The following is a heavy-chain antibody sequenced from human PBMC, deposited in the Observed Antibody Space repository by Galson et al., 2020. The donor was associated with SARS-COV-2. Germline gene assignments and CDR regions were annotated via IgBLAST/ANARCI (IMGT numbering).Heavy chain of an antibody. D-gene: IGHD2-21*01. CDR3: AREWGDINSSVFDY. CDR2: INPSGHIT. V-gene: IGHV1-46*01. CDR1: GYTFINFY. J-gene: IGHJ4*02. Sequence: ASVKVSCQASGYTFINFYILRQRQAPGQGLVWMRVINPSGHITTSCQTIRGRVTVTRDMSTQTVYMELSSLTSEDTAVYYCAREWGDINSSVFDYWGQGSLVVVSS.